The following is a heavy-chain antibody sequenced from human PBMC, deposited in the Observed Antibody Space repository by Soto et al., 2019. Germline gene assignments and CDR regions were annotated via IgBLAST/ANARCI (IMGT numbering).Heavy chain of an antibody. J-gene: IGHJ6*02. CDR2: ISSSSSTI. D-gene: IGHD6-19*01. CDR1: GFTFSSYS. V-gene: IGHV3-48*02. CDR3: ARGYSSGWYFYGMDV. Sequence: GGSLRLSFAAAGFTFSSYSMNWVRQAPGKGLEWVSYISSSSSTIYYADSVKGRFTISRDNAKNSLYLQMNSLRDEDTAVYYCARGYSSGWYFYGMDVWGQGTTVTVSS.